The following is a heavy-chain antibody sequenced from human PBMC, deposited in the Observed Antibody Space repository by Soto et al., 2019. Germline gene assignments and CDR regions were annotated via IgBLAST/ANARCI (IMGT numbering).Heavy chain of an antibody. V-gene: IGHV4-59*01. Sequence: SETLSLTCTVSGGSLKNFYWSWSRQSPGKGLEWIGYVDNSGGTNYNPSLNGRATISIEMSKNQFYLRLTSVTAADTAIYYCAKNRVPVTWGQGTPVTVSS. CDR2: VDNSGGT. CDR3: AKNRVPVT. CDR1: GGSLKNFY. J-gene: IGHJ4*02. D-gene: IGHD3-10*01.